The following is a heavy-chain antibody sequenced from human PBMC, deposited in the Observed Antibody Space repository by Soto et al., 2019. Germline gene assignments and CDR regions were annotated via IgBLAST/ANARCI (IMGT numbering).Heavy chain of an antibody. V-gene: IGHV3-11*05. CDR3: ARDPNYYGSGTPSSRAFDI. CDR1: GFTFSDYY. J-gene: IGHJ3*02. Sequence: PGGSLRLSCSASGFTFSDYYMTWIRQAPGKGLEWVAYISSSSTYTNYADSVRGRFTISRDNSKNSLYLQMDSLRSEDTAVYYCARDPNYYGSGTPSSRAFDIWGQGTMVTVSS. D-gene: IGHD3-10*01. CDR2: ISSSSTYT.